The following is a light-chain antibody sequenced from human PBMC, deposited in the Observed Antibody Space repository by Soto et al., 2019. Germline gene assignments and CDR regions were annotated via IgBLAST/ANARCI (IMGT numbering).Light chain of an antibody. Sequence: DIQMTQSPSSVSASVGDRITITCRASQGISRWLAWYQQKPGRAPKLLIYAASNLQTGVPSRFSGSGSGTDFALTITSLQAEDFATYHCQQAYNFPFPFSPGTKVDI. J-gene: IGKJ3*01. CDR3: QQAYNFPFP. CDR1: QGISRW. V-gene: IGKV1-12*01. CDR2: AAS.